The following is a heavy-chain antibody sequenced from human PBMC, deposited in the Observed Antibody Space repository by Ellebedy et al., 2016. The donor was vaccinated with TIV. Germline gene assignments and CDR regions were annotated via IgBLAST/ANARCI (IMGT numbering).Heavy chain of an antibody. Sequence: AASVKVSCKASGYTFTGYYMHWVRQAPGQGLEWMGRIIPILGIANYAQKFQGRVTITADKSTSTAYMELSSLRSEDTAVYYCARDGEDSGYVVDYWGQGTLVTVSS. CDR3: ARDGEDSGYVVDY. D-gene: IGHD5-12*01. CDR1: GYTFTGYY. CDR2: IIPILGIA. V-gene: IGHV1-69*04. J-gene: IGHJ4*02.